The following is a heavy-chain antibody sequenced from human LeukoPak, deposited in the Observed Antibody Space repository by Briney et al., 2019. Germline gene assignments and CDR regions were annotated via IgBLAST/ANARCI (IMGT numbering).Heavy chain of an antibody. D-gene: IGHD3-22*01. V-gene: IGHV3-7*01. CDR3: ARGEDSSGYYFDY. J-gene: IGHJ4*02. Sequence: GGSLRLSCAASGFTFSSYEMNWVRQAPGKGLEWVANIKQDGSEKYYVDSVKGRLTISRDNAKNSLYLQMNSLRAEDTAVYYCARGEDSSGYYFDYWGQGTLVTLSS. CDR2: IKQDGSEK. CDR1: GFTFSSYE.